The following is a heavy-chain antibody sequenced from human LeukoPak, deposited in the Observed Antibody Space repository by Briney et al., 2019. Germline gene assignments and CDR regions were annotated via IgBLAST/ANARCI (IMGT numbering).Heavy chain of an antibody. V-gene: IGHV4-31*03. CDR2: IYYSGST. CDR1: GGSISNGDHY. Sequence: KASETLSLTCTVSGGSISNGDHYWSWIRQHPGKGLEWIGHIYYSGSTYYNPSLKSRGIISVDKSKNQFSLKLSSVTAADTAVYYCAREGIAVAGTTYYFDYWGQGTLVTVSS. J-gene: IGHJ4*02. D-gene: IGHD6-19*01. CDR3: AREGIAVAGTTYYFDY.